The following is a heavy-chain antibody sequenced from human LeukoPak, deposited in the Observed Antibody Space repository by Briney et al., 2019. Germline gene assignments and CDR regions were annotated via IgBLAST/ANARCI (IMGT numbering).Heavy chain of an antibody. V-gene: IGHV1-8*01. CDR3: ATKRDASGTYSSFDY. Sequence: GASVKVSCKASGCTFTSYGINWVRQATGQGLEWMGWMNPNSGNTGYAQKFQGRVTMTRNTSISTAYMELSSLRSEDTAVYYCATKRDASGTYSSFDYWGQGTLVTVSS. CDR2: MNPNSGNT. CDR1: GCTFTSYG. D-gene: IGHD3-10*01. J-gene: IGHJ4*02.